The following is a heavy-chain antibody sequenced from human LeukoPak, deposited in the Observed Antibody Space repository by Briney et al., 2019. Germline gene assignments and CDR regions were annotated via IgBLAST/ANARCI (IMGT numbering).Heavy chain of an antibody. CDR2: INHSGST. D-gene: IGHD3-22*01. J-gene: IGHJ6*03. CDR1: GGSFSGYY. V-gene: IGHV4-34*01. CDR3: ARGAIPGDLSGYYPSYYYYYMDV. Sequence: PSETLSLTCAVYGGSFSGYYWSWIRQPPGKGLEWIGEINHSGSTNYNPSLKSRVTISVDTSKNQFSLKLSSVTAADTAVYYCARGAIPGDLSGYYPSYYYYYMDVWGKGTTVTVSS.